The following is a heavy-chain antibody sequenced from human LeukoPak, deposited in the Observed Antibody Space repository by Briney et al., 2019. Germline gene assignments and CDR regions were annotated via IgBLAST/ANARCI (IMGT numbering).Heavy chain of an antibody. D-gene: IGHD6-19*01. J-gene: IGHJ5*02. V-gene: IGHV4-34*01. Sequence: SETLSLTCTVSGASISSYYWSWIRQPPGKGLEWIGEINHSGSTNYNPSLKSRVTISVDTSKNQFSLKLSSVTAADTAVYYCATGGGSSGWLGWFDPWGQGTLVTVSS. CDR2: INHSGST. CDR3: ATGGGSSGWLGWFDP. CDR1: GASISSYY.